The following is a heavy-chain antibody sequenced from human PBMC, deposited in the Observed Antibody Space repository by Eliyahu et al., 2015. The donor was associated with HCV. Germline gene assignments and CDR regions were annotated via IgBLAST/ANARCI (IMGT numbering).Heavy chain of an antibody. CDR3: ARVPGIVGAADKFDY. V-gene: IGHV1-2*02. D-gene: IGHD1-26*01. CDR2: INXXSGGT. J-gene: IGHJ4*02. CDR1: GXTFTGYY. Sequence: QVQLVQSGAEVKKPXASVKVXCKASGXTFTGYYMHWVRQAPGQGLEWMGWINXXSGGTNYAQKFXGRVTMTRDTSISTAYMELSRLRSDDTAVYYCARVPGIVGAADKFDYWGQGTLVTVSS.